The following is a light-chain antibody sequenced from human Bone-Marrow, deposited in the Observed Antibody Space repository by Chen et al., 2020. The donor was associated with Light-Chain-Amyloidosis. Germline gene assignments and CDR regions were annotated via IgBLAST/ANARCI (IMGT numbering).Light chain of an antibody. V-gene: IGLV3-25*03. Sequence: SYELTQPPSVSVSPGPTARITCTGDDLPKKYAYWYQQKQGQAPVMVSHRDTERPAGISVRFAVSSSGTTARLTISGVQAEDEADYHCQSADSSGTYEVRFGGGTKLTVL. CDR3: QSADSSGTYEVR. CDR2: RDT. CDR1: DLPKKY. J-gene: IGLJ2*01.